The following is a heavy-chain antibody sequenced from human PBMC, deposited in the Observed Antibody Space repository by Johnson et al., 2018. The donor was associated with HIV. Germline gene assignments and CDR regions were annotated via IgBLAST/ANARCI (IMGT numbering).Heavy chain of an antibody. Sequence: VQLVESGGGLVQPGGSLRLSCAASGFTFSYAWMNWVRQAPGKGLEWVGRIKSKTDGGTTDYAAPVKGRFSISRDDSKNTLYLQMNSLRAEDTAVYYCAKGDYNFWSGDAFDIWGQGTMVTVSS. CDR2: IKSKTDGGTT. J-gene: IGHJ3*02. CDR1: GFTFSYAW. V-gene: IGHV3-15*01. D-gene: IGHD3-3*01. CDR3: AKGDYNFWSGDAFDI.